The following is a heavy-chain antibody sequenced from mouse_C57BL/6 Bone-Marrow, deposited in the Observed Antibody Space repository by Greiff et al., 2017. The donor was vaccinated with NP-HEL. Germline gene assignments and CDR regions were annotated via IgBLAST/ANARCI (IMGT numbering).Heavy chain of an antibody. CDR2: ISDGGSYY. Sequence: EVHLVESGGGLVKPGGSLKLSCAASGFTFSSYAMSWVRQTPEKRLEWVANISDGGSYYYYPDNVKGRFTISSDNAKNNLYLQKSHLKSEDTAMYYCSRDPLSEGGFAYWGQGTLVTVSA. CDR1: GFTFSSYA. V-gene: IGHV5-4*01. D-gene: IGHD6-5*01. J-gene: IGHJ3*01. CDR3: SRDPLSEGGFAY.